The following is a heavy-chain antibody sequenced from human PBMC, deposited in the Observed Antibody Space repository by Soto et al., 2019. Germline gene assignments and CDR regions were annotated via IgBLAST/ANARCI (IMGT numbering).Heavy chain of an antibody. V-gene: IGHV1-69*19. D-gene: IGHD3-22*01. J-gene: IGHJ6*02. CDR2: IIPVFGRR. Sequence: QLQLAQSGADVKKAGSSVKVSCKASGGTLSNSAFSWVRQAPGQGLEWMGGIIPVFGRRNYAQKFPDRVTITADESTSTAYMELRSLRSEDTAVYFCATGRIVVVGSRAYYGMDVWGQGTTVTV. CDR1: GGTLSNSA. CDR3: ATGRIVVVGSRAYYGMDV.